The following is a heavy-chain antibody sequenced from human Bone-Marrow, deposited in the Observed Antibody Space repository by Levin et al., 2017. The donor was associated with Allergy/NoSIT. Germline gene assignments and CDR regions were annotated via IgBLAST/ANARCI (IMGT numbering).Heavy chain of an antibody. CDR3: ARGLEYSGLP. D-gene: IGHD5-12*01. V-gene: IGHV3-21*01. CDR2: ITSSSSYI. Sequence: KSGESLKISCAASGFTFSTYTMNWVRQAPGKGLDWVSSITSSSSYIYYADSVKGRFTISRDNAKNSLYLQMNSLRVEDTAVYYCARGLEYSGLPWGQGTLVTVS. CDR1: GFTFSTYT. J-gene: IGHJ5*02.